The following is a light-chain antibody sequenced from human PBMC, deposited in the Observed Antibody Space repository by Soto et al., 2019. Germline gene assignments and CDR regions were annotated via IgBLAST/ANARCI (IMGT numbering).Light chain of an antibody. Sequence: EIVMTQSPATLSVSPGERATLFCRASQSVSSNLAWYQQKPGQAPSLLIYGASTRATGIPARFSGSGSGTEFTLTISSLPSEDFAVYYCQQYNNWPRTFGQGTKVEIK. CDR3: QQYNNWPRT. CDR1: QSVSSN. CDR2: GAS. J-gene: IGKJ1*01. V-gene: IGKV3-15*01.